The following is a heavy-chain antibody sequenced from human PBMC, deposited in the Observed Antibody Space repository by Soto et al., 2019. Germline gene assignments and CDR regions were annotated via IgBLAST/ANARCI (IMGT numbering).Heavy chain of an antibody. CDR1: GGSISSGPYS. D-gene: IGHD3-10*01. J-gene: IGHJ4*02. CDR3: ARLPDVMVREFYFDS. Sequence: SETLSLTCTVSGGSISSGPYSWGWIRQPPGKGLEWIGTFYYSGSTRYNPSLESRVTISVDTSKNQFSLRVTSVTAADTAVYYCARLPDVMVREFYFDSWGQGTLVTVSS. V-gene: IGHV4-39*01. CDR2: FYYSGST.